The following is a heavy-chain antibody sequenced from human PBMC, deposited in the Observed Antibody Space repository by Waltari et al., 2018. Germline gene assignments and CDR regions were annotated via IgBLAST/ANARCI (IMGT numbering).Heavy chain of an antibody. CDR1: GGTFSSYA. CDR3: ARRNPLAISGPNFDY. CDR2: IIPIFGTA. V-gene: IGHV1-69*05. Sequence: QVQLVQSGAEVKKPGSSVKVSCKASGGTFSSYAISWVRQAPGQGLEWMGGIIPIFGTANYAQKFQGRVTSTTDESTSTAYMELSSLRSEDTAVYYCARRNPLAISGPNFDYWSPGTLVTVSS. J-gene: IGHJ4*02. D-gene: IGHD1-1*01.